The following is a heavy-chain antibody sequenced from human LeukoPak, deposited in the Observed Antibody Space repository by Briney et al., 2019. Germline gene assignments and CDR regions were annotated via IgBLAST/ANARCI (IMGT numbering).Heavy chain of an antibody. CDR2: MSAYNGNT. V-gene: IGHV1-18*04. J-gene: IGHJ4*02. CDR1: GYPFTSYG. CDR3: ARDFEASPVGLFDY. D-gene: IGHD2-2*01. Sequence: ASVKVSCTASGYPFTSYGISWVRQAPGHGLEWMGWMSAYNGNTNYAQKLQGRVTMTTDTSTSTAYMELRSLRSDDTAVYYCARDFEASPVGLFDYWGQGTLVTVSS.